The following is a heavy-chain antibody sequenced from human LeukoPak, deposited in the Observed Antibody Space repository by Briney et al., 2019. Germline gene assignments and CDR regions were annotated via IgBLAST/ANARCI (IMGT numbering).Heavy chain of an antibody. J-gene: IGHJ5*02. CDR2: IRNDGSNE. CDR1: GFTFRDYG. CDR3: AKGGSASHNWFDP. D-gene: IGHD2-15*01. Sequence: GGSLRLSRAASGFTFRDYGMHWIRQAPGKGLEWVAFIRNDGSNEYYPDSAKGRFTISRDNSRNTLYLQMNSLRDEDTAVYYCAKGGSASHNWFDPWGQGTLVTVSS. V-gene: IGHV3-30*02.